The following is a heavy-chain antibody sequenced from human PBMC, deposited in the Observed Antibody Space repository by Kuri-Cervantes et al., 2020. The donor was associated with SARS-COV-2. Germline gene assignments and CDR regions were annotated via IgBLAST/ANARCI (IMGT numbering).Heavy chain of an antibody. CDR2: IWYGGSNK. CDR1: GFTFSSYG. Sequence: GESLKISCAASGFTFSSYGMHWVRQAPGKGLEWVAVIWYGGSNKYYADSVKGRFTISGDNSKNTLYLQMNSLRAEDTAVYYCAKDLLGGLHPFDYWGQGTLVTVSS. V-gene: IGHV3-30*02. J-gene: IGHJ4*02. D-gene: IGHD4-11*01. CDR3: AKDLLGGLHPFDY.